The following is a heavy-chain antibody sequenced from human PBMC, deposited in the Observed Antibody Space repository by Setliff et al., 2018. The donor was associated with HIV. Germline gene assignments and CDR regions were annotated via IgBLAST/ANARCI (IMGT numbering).Heavy chain of an antibody. CDR3: ARDRSSGWSKDWFDT. J-gene: IGHJ5*02. CDR2: IYISGST. V-gene: IGHV4-4*07. D-gene: IGHD6-19*01. CDR1: GYSISSGYY. Sequence: PSETLSLTCAVSGYSISSGYYWSWIRQPAGKGLEWIGHIYISGSTNYNPSFNSRVTMSVDTSKNQFSLRLTSVTAADTAMYHCARDRSSGWSKDWFDTWGQGILVTVSS.